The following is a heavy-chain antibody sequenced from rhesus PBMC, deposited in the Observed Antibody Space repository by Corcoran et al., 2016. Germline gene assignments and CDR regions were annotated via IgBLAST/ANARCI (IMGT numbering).Heavy chain of an antibody. V-gene: IGHV3S5*01. CDR1: GFTFSSYG. Sequence: EVQLVESGGGLVQPGGSLRVSCAASGFTFSSYGMRWARQAPGKGLEWVSYISNGGGSTYSADYVKGRFTISRDNSKNTLSLQMNSLRAEDTAVYYCALASYEDDYGYYFKPTSSFDYWGQGVLVTVSS. D-gene: IGHD3-9*01. J-gene: IGHJ4*01. CDR3: ALASYEDDYGYYFKPTSSFDY. CDR2: ISNGGGST.